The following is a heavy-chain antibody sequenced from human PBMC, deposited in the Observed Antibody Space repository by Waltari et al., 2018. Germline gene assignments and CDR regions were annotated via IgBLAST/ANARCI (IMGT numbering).Heavy chain of an antibody. V-gene: IGHV4-4*07. Sequence: QVPLQEPGPALAKSSATLSLTCTVSGASISSYYGSLLRNPAGQGLEWIGRIYTSGSTNYSPSLKSRVTMSVDTSKNQFSLKLRSVTAADTAVYYCARDLRPAATLAYYYYYMDVSGKGTTVTISS. CDR3: ARDLRPAATLAYYYYYMDV. D-gene: IGHD2-2*01. CDR1: GASISSYY. J-gene: IGHJ6*03. CDR2: IYTSGST.